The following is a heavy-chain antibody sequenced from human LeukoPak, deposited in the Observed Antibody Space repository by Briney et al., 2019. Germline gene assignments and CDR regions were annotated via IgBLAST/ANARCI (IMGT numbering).Heavy chain of an antibody. D-gene: IGHD6-25*01. J-gene: IGHJ4*02. Sequence: GSLRLSCAASGFTVSNSFMSWVRQAPGKGLEWVSVIYSGGSTFYADSVKGRFTISRDKSKNTLYLQMNSLRVEDTAIYYCATIAARNQFDFWGQGTLVTVSS. V-gene: IGHV3-66*01. CDR2: IYSGGST. CDR3: ATIAARNQFDF. CDR1: GFTVSNSF.